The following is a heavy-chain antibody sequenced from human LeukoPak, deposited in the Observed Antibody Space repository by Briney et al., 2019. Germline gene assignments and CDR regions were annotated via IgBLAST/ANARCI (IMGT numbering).Heavy chain of an antibody. V-gene: IGHV3-48*01. D-gene: IGHD3-22*01. CDR2: ISSSSNI. Sequence: GESLRLSCAASGFNFSSQSMSWVRQAPGKGLEWVSYISSSSNIKYADSVKGRFTVSRDSAKNSLSLQMNSLRAEDTAVYYCARGYASGNFGYWGQGTLVTVSS. J-gene: IGHJ4*02. CDR3: ARGYASGNFGY. CDR1: GFNFSSQS.